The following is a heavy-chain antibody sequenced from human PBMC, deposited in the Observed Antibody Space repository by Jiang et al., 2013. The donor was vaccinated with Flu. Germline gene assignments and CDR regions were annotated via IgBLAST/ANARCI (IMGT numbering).Heavy chain of an antibody. Sequence: GAEVKKPGESLRISCKGSGYSFTSYWISWVRQMPGKGLEWMGRIDPSDSYTNYSPSFQGHVTISADKSISTAYLQWSSLKASDTAMYYCARRDGGNSPLDYCYGMDVWGQGTTVTVS. CDR1: GYSFTSYW. CDR3: ARRDGGNSPLDYCYGMDV. CDR2: IDPSDSYT. V-gene: IGHV5-10-1*01. D-gene: IGHD4-23*01. J-gene: IGHJ6*02.